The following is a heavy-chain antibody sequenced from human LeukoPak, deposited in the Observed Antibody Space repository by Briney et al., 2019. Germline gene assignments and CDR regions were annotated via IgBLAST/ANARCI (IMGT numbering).Heavy chain of an antibody. CDR3: ARVNYIVLMVYAIRKYFDY. CDR1: GGFFSGYY. CDR2: INHSGST. J-gene: IGHJ4*02. Sequence: SETLSLTCAVYGGFFSGYYWSWIRQPPGKGLEWIGEINHSGSTNYNPSLKSRVTISVDTSKNQFSLKLSSVTAADTAVYYCARVNYIVLMVYAIRKYFDYWGQGTLVTVSS. V-gene: IGHV4-34*01. D-gene: IGHD2-8*01.